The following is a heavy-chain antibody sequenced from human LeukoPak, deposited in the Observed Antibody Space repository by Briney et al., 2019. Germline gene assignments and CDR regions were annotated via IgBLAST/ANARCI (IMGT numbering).Heavy chain of an antibody. V-gene: IGHV3-23*01. Sequence: RGSLRLSCAASGFTFSRYAMSWVRQAPGKGLEWVSSISGSGVSTYYADSVKGRFTISRDNSKNTLYLQMNSLRAEDTAVYYCAKERRADGDYISAFDIWGQGTMVTVSS. D-gene: IGHD4-17*01. CDR2: ISGSGVST. CDR1: GFTFSRYA. CDR3: AKERRADGDYISAFDI. J-gene: IGHJ3*02.